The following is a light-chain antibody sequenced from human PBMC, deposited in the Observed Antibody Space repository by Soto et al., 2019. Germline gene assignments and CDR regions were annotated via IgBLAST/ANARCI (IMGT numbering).Light chain of an antibody. CDR2: QAS. V-gene: IGKV1-5*03. J-gene: IGKJ2*01. CDR3: QHSYTSPYT. Sequence: DIQMTQSPSTLSASVGDRVTITCRASQSISVWLAWYQQKPGKAPNLLIYQASYLQSGVPSRFSGSGSGTEFTLTISSLQPDDFAPFVFQHSYTSPYTFGQGTKLEIK. CDR1: QSISVW.